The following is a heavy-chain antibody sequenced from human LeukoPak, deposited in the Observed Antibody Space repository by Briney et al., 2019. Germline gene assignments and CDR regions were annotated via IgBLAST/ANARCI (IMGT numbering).Heavy chain of an antibody. V-gene: IGHV4-39*07. CDR3: ARDGYST. CDR2: TYYSGST. Sequence: SETLSLTCTVSGGSISSSSYYWSWIRQPPGKGLEWIGSTYYSGSTYYNPSLKSRVTISVDTSKNQFSLKLSSVTAADTAVYYCARDGYSTWGQGTLVTVSS. J-gene: IGHJ4*02. CDR1: GGSISSSSYY. D-gene: IGHD5-24*01.